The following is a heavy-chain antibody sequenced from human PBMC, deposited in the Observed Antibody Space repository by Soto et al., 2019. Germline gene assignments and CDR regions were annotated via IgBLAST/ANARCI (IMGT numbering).Heavy chain of an antibody. CDR2: ISAYNGNT. D-gene: IGHD3-9*01. Sequence: GASVKVSCKASGYTFTSYVSSWVRQAPGQGLEWMGWISAYNGNTNYAQKLQGRVTMTTDTSTSTAYMELRSLRSDDTAVYYCARDYGIGGWGSLGDAFDIWGQGTMVTVSS. V-gene: IGHV1-18*01. CDR1: GYTFTSYV. CDR3: ARDYGIGGWGSLGDAFDI. J-gene: IGHJ3*02.